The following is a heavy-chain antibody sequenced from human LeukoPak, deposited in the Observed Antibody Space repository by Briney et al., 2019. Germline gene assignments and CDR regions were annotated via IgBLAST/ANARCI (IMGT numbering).Heavy chain of an antibody. V-gene: IGHV4-39*01. Sequence: SETLSLTCTVSGGSISSSTYYWGWIRQPPGKGLEWIGTIYYRGSTYYNPSLKSRVTISVDTSKIQFSLKLTSVTAADTAVYYCARLGRTYYDFWSGPWGQGTLVTVSS. CDR3: ARLGRTYYDFWSGP. D-gene: IGHD3-3*01. CDR1: GGSISSSTYY. CDR2: IYYRGST. J-gene: IGHJ5*02.